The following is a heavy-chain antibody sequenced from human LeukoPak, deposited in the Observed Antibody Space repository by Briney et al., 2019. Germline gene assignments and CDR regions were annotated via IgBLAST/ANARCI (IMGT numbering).Heavy chain of an antibody. CDR2: ISSSSSYI. V-gene: IGHV3-21*01. CDR1: GFTSITYG. D-gene: IGHD2-21*01. CDR3: ARDLRIVVPGGY. J-gene: IGHJ4*02. Sequence: GGSLRLSCAASGFTSITYGMNWVRQAPGKGPEWVSSISSSSSYIFYADSVKGRFTISRNNAKNSLYLQMNSLRAEDTAVYYCARDLRIVVPGGYWDQGTLVTVSS.